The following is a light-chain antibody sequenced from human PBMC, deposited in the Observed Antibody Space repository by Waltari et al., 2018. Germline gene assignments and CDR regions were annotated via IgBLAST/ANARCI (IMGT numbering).Light chain of an antibody. Sequence: WNRKHPASAPRLIIRNVRERPSGVPHRFSGSKSGNTASLTISSLRSEDESLYFCSSFTTGSTGLFGGGTKLTVL. CDR3: SSFTTGSTGL. V-gene: IGLV2-14*03. J-gene: IGLJ2*01. CDR2: NVR.